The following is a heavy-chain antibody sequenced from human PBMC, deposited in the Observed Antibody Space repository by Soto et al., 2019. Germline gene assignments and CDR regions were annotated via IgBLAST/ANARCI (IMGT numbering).Heavy chain of an antibody. Sequence: PSETLSLTCTVSGGSISSGDYYWSWIRQPPGKGLEWIGYIYYSGSTYYNPSLKSRVTISVDTSKNQFSLKLSSVTAADTAVYYCARGEQLASYNWLDPWGQGTMVTVYS. CDR1: GGSISSGDYY. CDR2: IYYSGST. CDR3: ARGEQLASYNWLDP. V-gene: IGHV4-30-4*01. J-gene: IGHJ5*02. D-gene: IGHD6-6*01.